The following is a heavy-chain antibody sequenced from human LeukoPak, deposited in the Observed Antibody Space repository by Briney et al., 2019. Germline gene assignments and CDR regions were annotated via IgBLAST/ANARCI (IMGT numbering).Heavy chain of an antibody. D-gene: IGHD6-6*01. CDR3: ARQGYTSSSYDY. CDR2: IDPSDSYT. J-gene: IGHJ4*02. CDR1: GYSFTTYW. V-gene: IGHV5-10-1*01. Sequence: GESLKISCQGSGYSFTTYWISWVRQMPGKGLGWMGRIDPSDSYTNYSPSFQGHVTISADKSIYTAYLQWSSLKASDTAMYYCARQGYTSSSYDYWGQGTLVTVSS.